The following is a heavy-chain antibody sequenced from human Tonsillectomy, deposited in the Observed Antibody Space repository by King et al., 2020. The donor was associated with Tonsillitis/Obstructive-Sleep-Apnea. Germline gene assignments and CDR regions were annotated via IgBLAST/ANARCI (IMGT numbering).Heavy chain of an antibody. J-gene: IGHJ5*02. D-gene: IGHD4-17*01. CDR2: IWYDGSNK. CDR1: GFTFSSYG. Sequence: VQLVESGGGVVQPGRSLRLSCAASGFTFSSYGMHWVRQAPGKGLEWVAVIWYDGSNKYYADSVKGRFTISRDNSKNTLYLQMNSLRAEDTAVYYCARVVHYGDAPVRWNWFDPWGQGTLVTVSS. V-gene: IGHV3-33*01. CDR3: ARVVHYGDAPVRWNWFDP.